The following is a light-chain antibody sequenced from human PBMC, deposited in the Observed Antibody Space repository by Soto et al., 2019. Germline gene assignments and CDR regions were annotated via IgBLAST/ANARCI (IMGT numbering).Light chain of an antibody. CDR2: LNSDGSH. CDR3: QTWGTGIVV. CDR1: SGHSSYA. Sequence: QAVLTQSPSASASLGASVKLTCTLSSGHSSYAIAWHQQQPEKGPRYLMKLNSDGSHSKGDGIPDRFSGSSSGAERYLTISILHSEDEADYYCQTWGTGIVVFGGGTKLTVL. V-gene: IGLV4-69*01. J-gene: IGLJ2*01.